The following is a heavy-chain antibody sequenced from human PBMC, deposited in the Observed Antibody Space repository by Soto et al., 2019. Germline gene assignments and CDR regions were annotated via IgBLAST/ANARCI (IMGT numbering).Heavy chain of an antibody. Sequence: GGSLRLSCAASGFTVSSNYMSWVRQAPGKGLEWVSVIYSGGSTYYADSVKGRFTISRDNSKDTLYLQMNSLRAEDTAVYYCASHIAARPVVFYYYYYMDVWGKGTTVTVSS. CDR3: ASHIAARPVVFYYYYYMDV. V-gene: IGHV3-66*04. J-gene: IGHJ6*03. CDR2: IYSGGST. CDR1: GFTVSSNY. D-gene: IGHD6-6*01.